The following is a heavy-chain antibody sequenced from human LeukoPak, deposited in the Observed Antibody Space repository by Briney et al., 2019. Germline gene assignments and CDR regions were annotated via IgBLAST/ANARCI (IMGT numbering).Heavy chain of an antibody. J-gene: IGHJ3*02. CDR1: GYSFTSYW. Sequence: GESLKMSCKGSGYSFTSYWIGWVRQMPGKGLEWMGIIYPADSDTRYSPSFQGQVTISADKSITTAYLQWNSLKASDTAIYYCARQVLARDAFDIWGQGTMVTVSS. CDR2: IYPADSDT. V-gene: IGHV5-51*01. CDR3: ARQVLARDAFDI.